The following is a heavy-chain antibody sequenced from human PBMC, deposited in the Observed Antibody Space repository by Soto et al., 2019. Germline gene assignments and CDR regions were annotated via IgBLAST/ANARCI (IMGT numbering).Heavy chain of an antibody. Sequence: SETLSPTCTVSGGSITSSSYYWGWILQPPGKGLEWIGSIYYSGSTYYNPSLKSRVTISVDTSKNQFSLKLSSVTAADTAVYYCATQDVGAGYVYTFVPWGQGTLVTVSS. CDR2: IYYSGST. CDR3: ATQDVGAGYVYTFVP. J-gene: IGHJ5*02. V-gene: IGHV4-39*01. CDR1: GGSITSSSYY. D-gene: IGHD5-12*01.